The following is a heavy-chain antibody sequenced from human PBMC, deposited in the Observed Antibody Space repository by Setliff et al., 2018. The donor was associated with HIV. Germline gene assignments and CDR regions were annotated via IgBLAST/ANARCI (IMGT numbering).Heavy chain of an antibody. CDR3: ARFWNSGSYRDAFDI. Sequence: PGESLKISCKGSGYSFTSYWIGWVRQMSGKGLEWMGIIYPVDSDTKYSPSFQGQVIISADKSISTAYLQWSSLKASDSAMYYCARFWNSGSYRDAFDIWGQGTMVTVSS. CDR2: IYPVDSDT. V-gene: IGHV5-51*01. CDR1: GYSFTSYW. D-gene: IGHD1-26*01. J-gene: IGHJ3*02.